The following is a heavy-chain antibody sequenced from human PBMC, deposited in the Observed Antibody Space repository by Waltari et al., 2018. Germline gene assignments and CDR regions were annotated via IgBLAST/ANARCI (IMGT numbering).Heavy chain of an antibody. CDR1: GGSFSGYY. Sequence: QVQLQQWGAGLLKPSETLSLTCAVYGGSFSGYYWSWIRQPPGKGLEWIGEINHSGSTNDNPSLKSRVTISVDTAKNQFSLKLSSVTSADTAVYYCALSRSGSYDYWGQGTLVTVSS. CDR2: INHSGST. D-gene: IGHD3-10*01. J-gene: IGHJ4*02. V-gene: IGHV4-34*01. CDR3: ALSRSGSYDY.